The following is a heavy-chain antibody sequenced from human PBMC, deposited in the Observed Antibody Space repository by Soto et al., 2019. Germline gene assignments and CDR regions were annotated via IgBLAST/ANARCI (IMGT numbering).Heavy chain of an antibody. J-gene: IGHJ4*02. CDR2: ISSSSSTI. CDR1: GFTFSSYS. V-gene: IGHV3-48*02. CDR3: ARVARATLADY. Sequence: EVQLVESGGGLVQPGGSLRLSCAASGFTFSSYSMNWVRQAPGKGLEWVSYISSSSSTIYYADSVKGRFTISRDNAKNSLQLPMNSLRDEDTAVYYCARVARATLADYWGQGTLVTVSS. D-gene: IGHD1-26*01.